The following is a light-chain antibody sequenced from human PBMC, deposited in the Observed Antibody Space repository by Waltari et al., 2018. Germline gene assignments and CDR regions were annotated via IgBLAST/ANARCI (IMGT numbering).Light chain of an antibody. CDR2: AAS. Sequence: DIQMTESPSYLTASVGDRVTITCRASQSISSYLNWYQQKPGKAPKLLIYAASSLQSGVPSRFSGSGSGTDFTLTISSLQPEDFATYYCHQSYSTHTFGQGTKLEIK. J-gene: IGKJ2*01. V-gene: IGKV1-39*01. CDR3: HQSYSTHT. CDR1: QSISSY.